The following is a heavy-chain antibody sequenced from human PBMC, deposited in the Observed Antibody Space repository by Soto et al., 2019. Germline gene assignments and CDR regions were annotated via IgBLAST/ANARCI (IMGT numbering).Heavy chain of an antibody. V-gene: IGHV4-59*01. J-gene: IGHJ6*02. Sequence: SETLSLTCTVSGGSISNYYWSWIRQPPGKGLEWIGYIYYSGSTNYNPSLKSRVTISVDTSKNQFSLELSSVTAADTAVYHWARTLYYYYGMDVWGQGTTVTVSS. CDR2: IYYSGST. CDR1: GGSISNYY. CDR3: ARTLYYYYGMDV.